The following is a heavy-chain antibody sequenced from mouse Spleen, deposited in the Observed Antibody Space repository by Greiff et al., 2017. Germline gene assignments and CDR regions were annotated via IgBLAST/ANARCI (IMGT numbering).Heavy chain of an antibody. J-gene: IGHJ3*01. CDR2: INPSTGGT. Sequence: VQLQQSGPELVKPGASVKISCKASGYSFTGYYMNWVKQSPEQSLEWIGEINPSTGGTTYNQKFKAKATLTVDKSSSTAYMQLKSLTSEDSAVYYCARDDGLRGFAYWGQGTLVTVSA. D-gene: IGHD2-3*01. CDR3: ARDDGLRGFAY. CDR1: GYSFTGYY. V-gene: IGHV1-42*01.